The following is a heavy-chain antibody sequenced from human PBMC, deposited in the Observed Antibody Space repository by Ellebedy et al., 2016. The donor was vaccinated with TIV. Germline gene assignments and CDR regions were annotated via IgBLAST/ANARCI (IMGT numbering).Heavy chain of an antibody. D-gene: IGHD3-10*01. Sequence: GESLKISCKGSGYIFMNYWISWVRQMPGKGLEWLGRIYPSDSYTNYRPSFQGHITFSVDMSNSTAYLQRSSLKASDTATYYCARHMKPGARGSGLDLWGRGTLVTVSS. CDR2: IYPSDSYT. CDR1: GYIFMNYW. CDR3: ARHMKPGARGSGLDL. V-gene: IGHV5-10-1*01. J-gene: IGHJ4*02.